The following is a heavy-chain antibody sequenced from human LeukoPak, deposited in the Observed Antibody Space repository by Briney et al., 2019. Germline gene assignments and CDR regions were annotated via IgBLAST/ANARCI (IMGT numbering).Heavy chain of an antibody. D-gene: IGHD2-15*01. Sequence: GGSLRLSCVASGFTVSSSHMGWVRQAPGKGLEWVSVFYSGGSTYYADSVKGRFTISRDNSKNTLFLQMNNLRAEDTAVYYCGRDALVGYFSYYYMDVWGKGTTVTVSS. CDR3: GRDALVGYFSYYYMDV. CDR1: GFTVSSSH. V-gene: IGHV3-53*01. CDR2: FYSGGST. J-gene: IGHJ6*03.